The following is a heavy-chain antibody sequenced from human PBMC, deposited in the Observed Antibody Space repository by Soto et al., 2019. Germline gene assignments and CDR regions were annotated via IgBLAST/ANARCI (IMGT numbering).Heavy chain of an antibody. CDR1: GGSFSGYY. Sequence: QVQLQQWGAGLLKPSETLSLTCAVYGGSFSGYYWSWIRQPPGKGLEWIGEINHSGSTNYNPSLNSRVTISVDTSKNQFSLKLSSVTAADTAVYYCARMYYDFWSGYPRGGFDPWGQGTLVTVPS. J-gene: IGHJ5*02. CDR2: INHSGST. D-gene: IGHD3-3*01. CDR3: ARMYYDFWSGYPRGGFDP. V-gene: IGHV4-34*01.